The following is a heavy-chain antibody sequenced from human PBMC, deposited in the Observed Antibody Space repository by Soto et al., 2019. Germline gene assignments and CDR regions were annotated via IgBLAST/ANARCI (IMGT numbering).Heavy chain of an antibody. D-gene: IGHD6-25*01. CDR2: IKSESDSGAA. Sequence: GGSLRLSCAASGFTFSHAWMSWVRQAPGKGLEWVGRIKSESDSGAADTAAPVKGRFTISRDDSKNTLYLHMNNLKTEDTGVYYCATPLPGLTTAGRDPFYYYGMDVWGQGTTVTVSS. J-gene: IGHJ6*02. CDR3: ATPLPGLTTAGRDPFYYYGMDV. CDR1: GFTFSHAW. V-gene: IGHV3-15*01.